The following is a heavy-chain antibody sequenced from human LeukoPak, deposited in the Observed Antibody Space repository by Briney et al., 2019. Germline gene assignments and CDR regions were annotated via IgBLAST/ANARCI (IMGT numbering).Heavy chain of an antibody. CDR2: IIPIPGIA. V-gene: IGHV1-69*04. CDR3: AREIFQSHIVVVTAIEINWYFDL. Sequence: SVKVSCKASGGTFSSYAISWVRQAPGQGLEWMGRIIPIPGIANYAQKFQGRVTITTDKSTSTAYMELSSLRSEDTAVYYCAREIFQSHIVVVTAIEINWYFDLWGRGTLVTVSS. D-gene: IGHD2-21*02. CDR1: GGTFSSYA. J-gene: IGHJ2*01.